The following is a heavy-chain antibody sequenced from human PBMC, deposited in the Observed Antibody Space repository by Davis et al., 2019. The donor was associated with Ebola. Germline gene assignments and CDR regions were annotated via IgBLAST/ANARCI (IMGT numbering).Heavy chain of an antibody. CDR3: SERGCSV. J-gene: IGHJ4*02. D-gene: IGHD3-10*02. V-gene: IGHV4-59*11. Sequence: PSETLSLTCTVSGVSISRHYWSWIRQPPGKRLEWIGSIYYTGSAYYNSSLNTRVTISVDPSRDQFPLKLTSVTAADTAMYYCSERGCSVWGQGTLVTLSS. CDR2: IYYTGSA. CDR1: GVSISRHY.